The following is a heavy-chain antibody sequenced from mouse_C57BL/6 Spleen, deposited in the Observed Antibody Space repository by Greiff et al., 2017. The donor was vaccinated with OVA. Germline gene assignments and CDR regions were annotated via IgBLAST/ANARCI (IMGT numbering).Heavy chain of an antibody. CDR1: GYTFTSYW. CDR3: ARPFGLNGYFDV. J-gene: IGHJ1*03. CDR2: IHPNSGST. Sequence: QVQLQQPGAELVKPGASVKLSCKASGYTFTSYWMHWVKQRPGQGLEWIGMIHPNSGSTNYNEKFKSKATLTVDKSSSTAYMQLSSLTSEDSAVYYCARPFGLNGYFDVWGTGTTVTVSS. V-gene: IGHV1-64*01. D-gene: IGHD3-1*01.